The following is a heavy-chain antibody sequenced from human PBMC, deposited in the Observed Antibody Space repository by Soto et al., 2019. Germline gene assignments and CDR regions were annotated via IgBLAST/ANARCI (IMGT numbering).Heavy chain of an antibody. CDR1: GGSFSAYY. J-gene: IGHJ6*02. CDR2: IIHSEST. D-gene: IGHD1-26*01. Sequence: SETLSLTCAVYGGSFSAYYLSWVRQPPGKGLEWIGEIIHSESTKYNPSLKSRVTISVDTSKNQFSLKLSSVTAADTAVYYCARQRPTDGRWEFANYYGMDVWGQGTPVTVSS. V-gene: IGHV4-34*12. CDR3: ARQRPTDGRWEFANYYGMDV.